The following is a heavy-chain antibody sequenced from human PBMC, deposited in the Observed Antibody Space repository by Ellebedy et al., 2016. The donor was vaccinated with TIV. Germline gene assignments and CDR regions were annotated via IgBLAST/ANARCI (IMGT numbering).Heavy chain of an antibody. D-gene: IGHD6-19*01. Sequence: DSVKGRCTISRDNSKNTVCLQMNSLRAEDTGLYYCARDQSSGTSGWSVYWGLGTLVTVSS. J-gene: IGHJ4*02. CDR3: ARDQSSGTSGWSVY. V-gene: IGHV3-23*01.